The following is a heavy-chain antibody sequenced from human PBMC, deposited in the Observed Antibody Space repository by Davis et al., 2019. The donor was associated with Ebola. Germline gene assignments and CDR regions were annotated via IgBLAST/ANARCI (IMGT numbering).Heavy chain of an antibody. CDR1: GFTFSSYA. J-gene: IGHJ4*02. D-gene: IGHD3-3*01. CDR2: ISSSSSYI. CDR3: ARVLPHFGVSN. V-gene: IGHV3-21*01. Sequence: GESLKISCSASGFTFSSYAMHWVRQAPGKGLEWVSSISSSSSYIYYADSVKGRFTISRDNAKNSLYLQMNSLRAEDKAVYYCARVLPHFGVSNWGQGTLVTVSS.